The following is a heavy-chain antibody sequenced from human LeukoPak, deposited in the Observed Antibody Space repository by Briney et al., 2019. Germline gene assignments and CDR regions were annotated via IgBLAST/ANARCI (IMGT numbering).Heavy chain of an antibody. CDR3: ARDSYPLWFGELRGMDV. CDR1: GFTFSSFS. D-gene: IGHD3-10*01. J-gene: IGHJ6*04. CDR2: ITGSGSST. Sequence: GGSLRLSCEASGFTFSSFSINWVRQAPGKGLEWVSSITGSGSSTYYTDSVKGRFTISRDNAKNSLYLQMNSLRAEDTAVYYCARDSYPLWFGELRGMDVWGKGTTVTISS. V-gene: IGHV3-21*01.